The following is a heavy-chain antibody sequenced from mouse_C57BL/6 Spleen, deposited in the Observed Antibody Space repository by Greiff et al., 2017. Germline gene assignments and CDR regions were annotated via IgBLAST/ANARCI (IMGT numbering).Heavy chain of an antibody. J-gene: IGHJ4*01. CDR2: INPSTGGT. V-gene: IGHV1-42*01. Sequence: VQLQQSGPELVKPGASVKISCKASGYSFTGYYMNWVKQSPEKSLEWIGEINPSTGGTTYTQKFKAKATLTADKSSSTAYMQHYSLTSEDSAVYYSARGEQPRHRGYYAMDYWGQGTSVTVSS. CDR3: ARGEQPRHRGYYAMDY. CDR1: GYSFTGYY. D-gene: IGHD3-2*02.